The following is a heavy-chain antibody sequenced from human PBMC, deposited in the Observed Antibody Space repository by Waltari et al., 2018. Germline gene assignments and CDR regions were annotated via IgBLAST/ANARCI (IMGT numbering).Heavy chain of an antibody. CDR1: GFTFSSYA. CDR2: ISGSGGST. J-gene: IGHJ4*02. D-gene: IGHD6-13*01. CDR3: AKDRSPLLAAAGPFDY. Sequence: EVQLLESGGGLVQPGGSLRLSCAASGFTFSSYAMSWVRQAPGKGLEWVSAISGSGGSTYYADSVKGRFTISRDNSKNTLYLKMNSLRAEDTAVYYCAKDRSPLLAAAGPFDYWGQGTLVTVSS. V-gene: IGHV3-23*01.